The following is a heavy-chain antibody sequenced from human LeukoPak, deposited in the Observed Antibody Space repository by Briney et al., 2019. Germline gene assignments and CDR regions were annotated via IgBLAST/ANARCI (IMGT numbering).Heavy chain of an antibody. D-gene: IGHD3-10*01. V-gene: IGHV4-34*01. CDR2: INHSGST. CDR1: GGSFSGYY. Sequence: SETLSLTCAVYGGSFSGYYWSWIRQPPGKGLEWIGEINHSGSTNYNPSLKSRVTISVDTSKNQFSLKLRSVTAADTAVYYCARGPPSYYGSGSYSYWGQGTLVTVSS. CDR3: ARGPPSYYGSGSYSY. J-gene: IGHJ4*02.